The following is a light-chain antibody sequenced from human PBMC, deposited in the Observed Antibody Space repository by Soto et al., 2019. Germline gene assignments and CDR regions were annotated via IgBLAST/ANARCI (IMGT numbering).Light chain of an antibody. CDR3: QQHYQWPIT. CDR2: RIS. J-gene: IGKJ5*01. Sequence: EIVLTQSPGTLSLSPGERATLSCRASQSVSSSYLAWYQQKPGQAPRLLFYRISTRATGIPARFSGSGSGTEFTLTINSLQSEDFAVYYCQQHYQWPITFGQGTRLEN. V-gene: IGKV3D-15*01. CDR1: QSVSSSY.